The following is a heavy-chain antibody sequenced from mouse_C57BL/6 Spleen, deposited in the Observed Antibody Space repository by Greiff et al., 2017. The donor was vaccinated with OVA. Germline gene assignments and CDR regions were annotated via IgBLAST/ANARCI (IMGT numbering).Heavy chain of an antibody. D-gene: IGHD2-4*01. CDR1: GYSITSGYY. V-gene: IGHV3-6*01. Sequence: ESGPGLVKPSQSLSLTCSVTGYSITSGYYWNWIRQFPGNKLEWMGYISYDGSNNYNPSLKNRISITRDTSKNQFFLKLNSVTTEDTATYYCAREDDYDEADFDYWGQGTTLTVSS. J-gene: IGHJ2*01. CDR3: AREDDYDEADFDY. CDR2: ISYDGSN.